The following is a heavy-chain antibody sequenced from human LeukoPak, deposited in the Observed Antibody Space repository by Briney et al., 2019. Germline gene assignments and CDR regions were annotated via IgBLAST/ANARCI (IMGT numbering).Heavy chain of an antibody. CDR2: ISSSSSYI. J-gene: IGHJ4*02. CDR3: ARDEGLNDILTGYSYFDY. CDR1: GFTFSSYW. Sequence: GGSLRLSCAASGFTFSSYWMSWVRQAPGKGLEWVSSISSSSSYIYYADSVKGRFTISRDNAKNSLYLQMNSLRAEDTAVYYCARDEGLNDILTGYSYFDYWGQGTLVTVSS. D-gene: IGHD3-9*01. V-gene: IGHV3-21*01.